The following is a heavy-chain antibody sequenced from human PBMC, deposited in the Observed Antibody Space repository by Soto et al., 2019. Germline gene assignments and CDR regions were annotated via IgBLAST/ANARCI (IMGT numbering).Heavy chain of an antibody. D-gene: IGHD5-18*01. Sequence: EVQLVESGGGQVKPGGSLRLSCEASGFSFSSYSMNWVRQAPGKGLEWVSSITSSSTYIFYTDSVKGRFTISRDNAKNSLYLQMDSLRAEDTAVYYCARGIGYSYAYDHWGQGTLVTVSA. CDR3: ARGIGYSYAYDH. J-gene: IGHJ5*02. CDR1: GFSFSSYS. V-gene: IGHV3-21*01. CDR2: ITSSSTYI.